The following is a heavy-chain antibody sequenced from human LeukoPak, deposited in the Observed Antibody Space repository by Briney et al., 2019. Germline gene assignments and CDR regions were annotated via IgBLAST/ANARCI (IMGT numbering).Heavy chain of an antibody. CDR3: ARHFCSGGSCYYYYYYGMDV. V-gene: IGHV5-51*01. CDR2: IYPGDSDT. CDR1: GYSFTSYW. D-gene: IGHD2-15*01. Sequence: GESLKISCKASGYSFTSYWIGWVRQMPGKGLEWMGIIYPGDSDTRYSPSFQGQVTISADKSISTAYLQWSSLKASDTAMYYCARHFCSGGSCYYYYYYGMDVWGQGTTVTVSS. J-gene: IGHJ6*02.